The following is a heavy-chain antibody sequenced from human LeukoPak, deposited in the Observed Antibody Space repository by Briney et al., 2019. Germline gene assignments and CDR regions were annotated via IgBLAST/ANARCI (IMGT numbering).Heavy chain of an antibody. CDR2: ISSSSSYI. CDR1: GFPFNSHS. J-gene: IGHJ4*02. D-gene: IGHD3-22*01. Sequence: GSLRLSCAAFGFPFNSHSMNWVRPAPGKGPGWVSSISSSSSYIYYADSVKGRFTISRDNAKNSLYLQMNSLRAEDTAVYYCARIFLDYYDSSGYYRDFDYWGQGTLVTVSS. CDR3: ARIFLDYYDSSGYYRDFDY. V-gene: IGHV3-21*01.